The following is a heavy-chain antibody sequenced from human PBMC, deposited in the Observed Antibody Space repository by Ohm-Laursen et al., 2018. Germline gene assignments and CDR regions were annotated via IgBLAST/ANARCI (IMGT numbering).Heavy chain of an antibody. Sequence: ASVKVSCKASGYTFTDYYMHWVRQAPGQGLEWMGWINPNSGGTNYAQKFQGRVTMTSDTSISTAYMELSSLGSDDTAIYHCANNKAGLYYFDYWGQGTLVTVSS. CDR1: GYTFTDYY. D-gene: IGHD3/OR15-3a*01. CDR2: INPNSGGT. CDR3: ANNKAGLYYFDY. V-gene: IGHV1-2*02. J-gene: IGHJ4*02.